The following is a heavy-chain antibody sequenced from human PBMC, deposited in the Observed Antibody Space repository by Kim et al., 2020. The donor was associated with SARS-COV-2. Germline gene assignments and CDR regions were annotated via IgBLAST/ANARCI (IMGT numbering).Heavy chain of an antibody. D-gene: IGHD1-26*01. CDR3: ASGDGSSSHAFDI. J-gene: IGHJ3*02. V-gene: IGHV4-39*01. CDR2: IYYSGST. Sequence: SETLSLTCTVSGGSISSSSYYWGWIRQPPGKGLEWIGSIYYSGSTYYNPSLKSRVTISVDTSKNQFSLKLSSVTAADTAVYYCASGDGSSSHAFDIWGQGTMVTVSS. CDR1: GGSISSSSYY.